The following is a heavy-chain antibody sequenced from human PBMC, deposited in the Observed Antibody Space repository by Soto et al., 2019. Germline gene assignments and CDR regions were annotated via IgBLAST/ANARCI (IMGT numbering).Heavy chain of an antibody. D-gene: IGHD6-13*01. V-gene: IGHV3-23*01. CDR3: ATSLTGYSSSWYVPTPYYFDY. Sequence: GGSLRLSCAASGFTFSSYAMSWVRQAPGKGLKWVSAISGSGGSTYYADSVKGRFTISRDNSKNTLYLQMNSLRAEDTAVYYCATSLTGYSSSWYVPTPYYFDYWGQGTLVTVSS. CDR2: ISGSGGST. J-gene: IGHJ4*02. CDR1: GFTFSSYA.